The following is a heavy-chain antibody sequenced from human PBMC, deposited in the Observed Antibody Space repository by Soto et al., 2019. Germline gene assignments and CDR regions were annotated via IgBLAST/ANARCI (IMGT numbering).Heavy chain of an antibody. V-gene: IGHV3-30*18. Sequence: GGSLRLSCAASGFTFSSYGMHWVRQAPGKGLEWVAVISYDGSNKYYADSVKGRFTISRDNSKNTLYLQMNSLRAEDTAVYYCAKDRRSVTHASGGYYYYGMDVWGQGTTVTVSS. D-gene: IGHD3-16*01. CDR3: AKDRRSVTHASGGYYYYGMDV. CDR2: ISYDGSNK. CDR1: GFTFSSYG. J-gene: IGHJ6*02.